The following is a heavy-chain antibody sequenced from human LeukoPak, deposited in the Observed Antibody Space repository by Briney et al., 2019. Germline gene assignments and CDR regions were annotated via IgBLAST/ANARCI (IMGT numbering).Heavy chain of an antibody. D-gene: IGHD4-17*01. V-gene: IGHV1-18*01. Sequence: GASVQVSCKASGYTFTTYGITWVRQAPGQGLEWMGWISTYNGNTDYTQKLQGRVTMTTDTSTSTAYMELRSLRSDDTALYYCARTYGDYDGSYWYFDLWGRGTLVTVSS. CDR3: ARTYGDYDGSYWYFDL. CDR2: ISTYNGNT. J-gene: IGHJ2*01. CDR1: GYTFTTYG.